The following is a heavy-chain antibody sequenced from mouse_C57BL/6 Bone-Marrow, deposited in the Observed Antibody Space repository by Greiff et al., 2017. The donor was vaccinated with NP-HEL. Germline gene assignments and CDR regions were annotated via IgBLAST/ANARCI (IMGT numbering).Heavy chain of an antibody. CDR2: FYPGSGSI. D-gene: IGHD1-1*01. CDR3: ARHGDYFGSSYGYFDV. CDR1: GYTFTEYT. Sequence: VQLQESGAELVKPGASVKLSCKASGYTFTEYTIHWVKQRSGQGLEWIGWFYPGSGSIKYNEKFKDKATLTADKSSSTVYMDLSRLASEDSAVYFCARHGDYFGSSYGYFDVWGTGTTVTVSS. V-gene: IGHV1-62-2*01. J-gene: IGHJ1*03.